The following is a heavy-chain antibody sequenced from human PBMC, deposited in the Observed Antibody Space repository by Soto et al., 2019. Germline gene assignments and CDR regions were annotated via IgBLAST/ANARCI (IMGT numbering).Heavy chain of an antibody. Sequence: PSETLSLTCSVSGGSVSSGSYYWSWIRQPPGKGLEWIGYIYNSGSINYKHSLKNRDTISVDRSKKQFSLNLSSVTAADTAVYYCARVPDRWGQGTLVTVS. V-gene: IGHV4-61*01. CDR1: GGSVSSGSYY. CDR3: ARVPDR. J-gene: IGHJ5*02. CDR2: IYNSGSI. D-gene: IGHD2-2*01.